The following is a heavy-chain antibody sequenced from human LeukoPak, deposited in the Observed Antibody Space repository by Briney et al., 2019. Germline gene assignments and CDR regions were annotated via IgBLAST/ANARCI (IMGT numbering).Heavy chain of an antibody. Sequence: SETLSLTCTVSDDSISDYYRGWIRQPPGKGLEWIGYFYNSGRSTYNPSLKSRVTIPADTSKNHFPLKLNSVTTADTAVYYCTRGAGWLIDYWGQGILVTLSP. CDR1: DDSISDYY. D-gene: IGHD3-16*01. J-gene: IGHJ4*02. CDR2: FYNSGRS. CDR3: TRGAGWLIDY. V-gene: IGHV4-59*01.